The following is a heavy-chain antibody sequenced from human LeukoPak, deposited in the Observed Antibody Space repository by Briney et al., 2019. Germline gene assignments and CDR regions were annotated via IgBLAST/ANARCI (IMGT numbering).Heavy chain of an antibody. CDR2: IYHDGST. V-gene: IGHV4-39*01. CDR3: ARQGAGYNWFDP. J-gene: IGHJ5*02. Sequence: PSETLSLTCTVSGGSITSSSFYWGWIRQPPGKGLEWIGSIYHDGSTYYNPSLKSRVTISVDTSKTQFSLKLSSVTAADTAVYYCARQGAGYNWFDPWGQGTLVTVSS. CDR1: GGSITSSSFY.